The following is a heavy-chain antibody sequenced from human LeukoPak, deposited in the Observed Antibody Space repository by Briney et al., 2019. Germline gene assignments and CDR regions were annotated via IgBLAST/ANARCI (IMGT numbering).Heavy chain of an antibody. CDR3: AKGEQLLWFGELKPPTFDY. Sequence: PGGSLRLSCAASGFTFSSYAMSWVRQAPGKGLEWVSAISGSGGSTYYADSVKGRFTISRDNSKNTLYLQMNSLRAEDTAVYYCAKGEQLLWFGELKPPTFDYWGQGTLVTVSS. D-gene: IGHD3-10*01. CDR1: GFTFSSYA. J-gene: IGHJ4*02. CDR2: ISGSGGST. V-gene: IGHV3-23*01.